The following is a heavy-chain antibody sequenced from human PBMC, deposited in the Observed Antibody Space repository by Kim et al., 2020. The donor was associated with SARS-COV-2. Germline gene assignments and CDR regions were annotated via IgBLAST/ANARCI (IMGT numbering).Heavy chain of an antibody. J-gene: IGHJ3*02. CDR2: IYYSGST. CDR3: ARPLGSRDGYKPDAFDI. D-gene: IGHD5-12*01. Sequence: SETLSLTCTVSGGSISSYYWSWIRQPPGKGLEWIGYIYYSGSTNYNPSLKSRVTISVDTSKNQFSLKLSSVTAADTAVYYCARPLGSRDGYKPDAFDIWGQGTMVTVSS. V-gene: IGHV4-59*01. CDR1: GGSISSYY.